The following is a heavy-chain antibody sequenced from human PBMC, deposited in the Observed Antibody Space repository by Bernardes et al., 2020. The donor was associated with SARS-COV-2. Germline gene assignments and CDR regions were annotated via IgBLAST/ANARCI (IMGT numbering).Heavy chain of an antibody. J-gene: IGHJ3*02. V-gene: IGHV1-2*02. D-gene: IGHD3-16*01. CDR3: LSVTWSQRDGFDI. CDR2: IYPSTGAT. Sequence: ASVKVSCQTSGYSFTAYHIHWVRQAPGQGLEWMGWIYPSTGATSYAQNFQGRVTMTRDTSITTAYVELSRLTFDDTAVYYCLSVTWSQRDGFDIWGQGTMVTGSS. CDR1: GYSFTAYH.